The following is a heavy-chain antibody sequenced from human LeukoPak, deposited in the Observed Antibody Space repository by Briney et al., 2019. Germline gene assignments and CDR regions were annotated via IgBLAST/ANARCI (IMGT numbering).Heavy chain of an antibody. CDR2: ISGSGGST. CDR3: AKDKTTVVTFFDY. CDR1: GFTFSSYS. V-gene: IGHV3-23*01. Sequence: GGSLRLSCAASGFTFSSYSMTWVRQAPGKGLEWVSAISGSGGSTYYADSVKGRFTISRDNSKNTLYLQMNSLRAEDTAVYYCAKDKTTVVTFFDYWGQGTLVTVSS. D-gene: IGHD4-23*01. J-gene: IGHJ4*02.